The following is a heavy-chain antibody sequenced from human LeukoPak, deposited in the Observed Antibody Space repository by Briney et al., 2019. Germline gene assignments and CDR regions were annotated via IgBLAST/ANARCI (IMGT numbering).Heavy chain of an antibody. CDR2: IYYSGST. CDR3: ARHLLRYFDHNGSRGPDNWFDP. Sequence: PSETLSLTCSVSGGSFGSSSYYWVWIRQPPGKGLEWIGSIYYSGSTYYNPSLKSRVTISADTSKNQFSLKLSSVTAADTAVYYCARHLLRYFDHNGSRGPDNWFDPWGQGTLVTVSS. V-gene: IGHV4-39*01. D-gene: IGHD3-9*01. J-gene: IGHJ5*02. CDR1: GGSFGSSSYY.